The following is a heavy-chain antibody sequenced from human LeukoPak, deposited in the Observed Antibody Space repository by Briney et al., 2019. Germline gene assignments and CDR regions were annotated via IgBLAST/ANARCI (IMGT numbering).Heavy chain of an antibody. V-gene: IGHV4-59*08. J-gene: IGHJ4*02. CDR3: ARLNCFVEGCSSH. D-gene: IGHD2-15*01. Sequence: PSETLSLTCSVSGDSVTGSYWNWIRQPPGKGLEWIGYVSSDGTTNYTPSLRSRLIMSVDTAKNDISLILTSVTASDTAIYYCARLNCFVEGCSSHWGRGTLVTVSS. CDR1: GDSVTGSY. CDR2: VSSDGTT.